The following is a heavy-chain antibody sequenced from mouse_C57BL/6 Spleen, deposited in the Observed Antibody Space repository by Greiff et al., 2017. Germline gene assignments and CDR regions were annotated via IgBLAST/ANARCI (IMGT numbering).Heavy chain of an antibody. CDR1: GFTFSDYY. CDR3: ARGGYDYAMDY. J-gene: IGHJ4*01. V-gene: IGHV5-12*01. CDR2: ISNGGGST. Sequence: EVKLVESGGGLVQPGGSLKLSCAASGFTFSDYYMYLVRQTPEKRLEWVAYISNGGGSTYYPDTVKGRFPISRDNAKNTLYLQMSLLKSEDTAMYYCARGGYDYAMDYWGQETSVTVSS. D-gene: IGHD3-1*01.